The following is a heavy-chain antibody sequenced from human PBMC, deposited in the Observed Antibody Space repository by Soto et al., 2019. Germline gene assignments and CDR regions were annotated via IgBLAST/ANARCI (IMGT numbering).Heavy chain of an antibody. V-gene: IGHV1-18*04. D-gene: IGHD4-17*01. CDR1: GYTFTSYG. Sequence: GASVKVSCKAAGYTFTSYGISWVRQAPGQGLEGMGWISAYNGNTNYAQKLQGRVTMTTDTSTSTAYMELRSLRSDDTAVYYCARGGPIYGDYVIFDYWGQGTLVPVSS. CDR3: ARGGPIYGDYVIFDY. CDR2: ISAYNGNT. J-gene: IGHJ4*02.